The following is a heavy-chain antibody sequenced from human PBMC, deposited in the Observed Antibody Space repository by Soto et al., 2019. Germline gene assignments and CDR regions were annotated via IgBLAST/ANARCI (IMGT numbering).Heavy chain of an antibody. CDR1: GGSISSSRYY. J-gene: IGHJ4*02. CDR3: ARGAYCSRDCYSHYFDS. V-gene: IGHV4-39*01. D-gene: IGHD2-21*02. Sequence: PSETLSLTCIVSGGSISSSRYYGGWIRQPPGKGLEWIGSLYYSGTTYYDPSLKSRVTISGDASKNQFSLKLTSVTAADTAVYYCARGAYCSRDCYSHYFDSWGQGILVTVSS. CDR2: LYYSGTT.